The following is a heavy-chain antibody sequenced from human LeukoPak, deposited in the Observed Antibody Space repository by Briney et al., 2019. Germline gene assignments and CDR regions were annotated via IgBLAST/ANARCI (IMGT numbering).Heavy chain of an antibody. CDR2: INWNGGST. V-gene: IGHV3-20*04. J-gene: IGHJ5*02. CDR1: GFTFDDYG. D-gene: IGHD6-13*01. CDR3: ARARYSSSWYNWFDP. Sequence: AGSLRLSCAASGFTFDDYGISWVRQAPGKGLEWVSAINWNGGSTGYADSVRGRFTISRDNAKNSLYLQMNSLRAEDTALYYCARARYSSSWYNWFDPWGQGTLVTVSS.